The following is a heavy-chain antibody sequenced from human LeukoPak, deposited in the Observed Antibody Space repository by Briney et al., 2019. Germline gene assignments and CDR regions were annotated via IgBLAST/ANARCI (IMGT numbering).Heavy chain of an antibody. Sequence: GGSLRLSCAASGFTFSSYGMHWVRQAPGKGLEWVAFIRYDGSNKYYADSVKGRFTISRDNSKNMLYLQMNSLRAEDTAVYYCAKVGKLILTTVTLFDYWGQGTLVTVSS. CDR2: IRYDGSNK. J-gene: IGHJ4*02. CDR3: AKVGKLILTTVTLFDY. CDR1: GFTFSSYG. D-gene: IGHD4-17*01. V-gene: IGHV3-30*02.